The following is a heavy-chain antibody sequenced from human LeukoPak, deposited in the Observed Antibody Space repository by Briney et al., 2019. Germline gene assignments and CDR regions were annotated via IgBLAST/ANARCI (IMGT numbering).Heavy chain of an antibody. V-gene: IGHV3-48*03. J-gene: IGHJ4*02. CDR1: GFTFSSYE. CDR3: AKFNAMTTLTPFDY. CDR2: ISSSGGII. D-gene: IGHD4-17*01. Sequence: PGGSLRLSCAASGFTFSSYEMNWVRQAPGKGLEWVAYISSSGGIIYYADSVKGRFTISRDSSKNTLYLEINSLRAEDTAVYYCAKFNAMTTLTPFDYWGQGTLVTVSS.